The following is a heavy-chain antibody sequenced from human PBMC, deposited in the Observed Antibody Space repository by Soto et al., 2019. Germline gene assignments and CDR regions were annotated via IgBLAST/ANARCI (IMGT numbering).Heavy chain of an antibody. Sequence: EVQLLESGGGLVQPGGSLRLSCAASGFTFSSYAMSWVRQAPGKGLEWVSAISGSGGSTYYADSVKGRFTISRDNSKNTLYLQMNSLRADDTAVYYCASRPYYYDSSGYLPVYFDYWGQGTLVTVSS. CDR2: ISGSGGST. J-gene: IGHJ4*02. CDR3: ASRPYYYDSSGYLPVYFDY. CDR1: GFTFSSYA. D-gene: IGHD3-22*01. V-gene: IGHV3-23*01.